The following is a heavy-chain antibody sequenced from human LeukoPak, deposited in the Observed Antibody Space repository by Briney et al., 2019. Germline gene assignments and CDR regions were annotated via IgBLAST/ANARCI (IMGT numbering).Heavy chain of an antibody. CDR1: GFTFSSYA. CDR3: AKGLVPAAIRVVDC. V-gene: IGHV3-23*01. Sequence: PGGSLRLSCAASGFTFSSYAMSWVRQAPGKGLEWVSAISASGGSTYYADSVKGRFTISRDNSQNTLYLQVNSLRAEDTAVYYRAKGLVPAAIRVVDCWGQGTLVTVSS. D-gene: IGHD2-2*01. CDR2: ISASGGST. J-gene: IGHJ4*02.